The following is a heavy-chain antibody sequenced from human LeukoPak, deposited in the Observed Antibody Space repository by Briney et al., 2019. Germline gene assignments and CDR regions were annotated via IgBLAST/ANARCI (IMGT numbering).Heavy chain of an antibody. V-gene: IGHV1-69*05. Sequence: GASVKVSCRASGGTFSSYAISWVRQAPGQGLEWMGGIIPIFGTANYAQKFQGRVTITTDESTSTAYMELSSLRSEDTAVYYCARNRPADYGGNSGFDAFDIWGQGTMVTVSS. CDR2: IIPIFGTA. D-gene: IGHD4-23*01. CDR1: GGTFSSYA. CDR3: ARNRPADYGGNSGFDAFDI. J-gene: IGHJ3*02.